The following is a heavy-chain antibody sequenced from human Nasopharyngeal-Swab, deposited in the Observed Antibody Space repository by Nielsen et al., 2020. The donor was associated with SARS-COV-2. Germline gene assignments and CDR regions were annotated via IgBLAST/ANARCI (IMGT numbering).Heavy chain of an antibody. CDR3: AKDLGVESPLWFDY. CDR2: ISGSGGST. J-gene: IGHJ4*02. Sequence: GGSLRLSCVASGFTSPFTFKNYAMSWVRQAPGKGLEWVAEISGSGGSTYYAESVKGRFTISRDNSKNTLYLQMSSLRAEDTAIYYCAKDLGVESPLWFDYWGQGTLLTVSS. V-gene: IGHV3-23*01. D-gene: IGHD4-23*01. CDR1: GFTSPFTFKNYA.